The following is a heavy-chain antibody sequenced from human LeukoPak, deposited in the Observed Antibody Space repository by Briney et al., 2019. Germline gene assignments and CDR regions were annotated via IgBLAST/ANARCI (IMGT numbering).Heavy chain of an antibody. CDR2: ISAYNGNT. J-gene: IGHJ4*02. D-gene: IGHD3-3*01. CDR1: GYTFTSYG. Sequence: ASVKVSCKASGYTFTSYGISWVRPAPGQGLEWMGWISAYNGNTNYAQKLQGRVTMTTDTSTSTAYMELRSLRSDDTAVYYCAREGYYDFWSGYLRFWGQGTLVTVCS. CDR3: AREGYYDFWSGYLRF. V-gene: IGHV1-18*01.